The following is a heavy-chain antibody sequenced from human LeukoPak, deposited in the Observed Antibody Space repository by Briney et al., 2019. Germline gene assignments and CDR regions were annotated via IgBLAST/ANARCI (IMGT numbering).Heavy chain of an antibody. Sequence: GESLKISCKGSVYSFTSYWIGWVRQMPGKGLEWMGIIYPGDSDTRYSTSFQGQVTISADKSISTAYLQWSSLKASDTAMYYCARLLWSGELSFWFDPWGQGTLVTVSS. D-gene: IGHD3-10*01. V-gene: IGHV5-51*01. J-gene: IGHJ5*02. CDR3: ARLLWSGELSFWFDP. CDR1: VYSFTSYW. CDR2: IYPGDSDT.